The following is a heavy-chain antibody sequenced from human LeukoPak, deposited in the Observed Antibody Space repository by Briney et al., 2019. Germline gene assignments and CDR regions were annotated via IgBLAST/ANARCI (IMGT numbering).Heavy chain of an antibody. CDR2: ISGSGGST. J-gene: IGHJ4*02. CDR3: AKDNEAVVAATGDY. Sequence: GGSLRLSCAASGFTFSSYAMSWVRQAPGKGLEWVSVISGSGGSTYYADSVKGRFTISRDNSKNTLYLQMNSLRAKDTAVYYCAKDNEAVVAATGDYWGQGTLVTVSS. V-gene: IGHV3-23*01. CDR1: GFTFSSYA. D-gene: IGHD2-15*01.